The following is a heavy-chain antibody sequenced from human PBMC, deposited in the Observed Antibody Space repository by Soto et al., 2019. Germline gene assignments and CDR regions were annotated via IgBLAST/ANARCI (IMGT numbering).Heavy chain of an antibody. D-gene: IGHD3-10*01. J-gene: IGHJ5*02. V-gene: IGHV4-61*01. CDR2: IYXSGSP. Sequence: PSETLSIRCTVSRGSVCSGSYYWSRIRQAPGQGLEWIGYIYXSGSPNYNPSLKSRVTISVDTSKNQFSMKLSSVTASDTAVYYCAREESITMCRGVTNWFDTGGQGTLVTVSS. CDR3: AREESITMCRGVTNWFDT. CDR1: RGSVCSGSYY.